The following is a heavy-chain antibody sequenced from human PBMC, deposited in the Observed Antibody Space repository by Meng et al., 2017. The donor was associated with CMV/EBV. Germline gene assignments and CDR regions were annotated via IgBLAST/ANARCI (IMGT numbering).Heavy chain of an antibody. CDR1: GVTYKNNG. V-gene: IGHV3-33*06. CDR2: IWFDGNNK. J-gene: IGHJ4*02. Sequence: GFGVTYKNNGMRWVRQAPGKGLEWVAVIWFDGNNKYYANSVKGRFTISRDNTKNTLYLQMNSLRAEDTAVYYCAKDGSYRVYYFDYWGQGTLVTVSS. D-gene: IGHD1-26*01. CDR3: AKDGSYRVYYFDY.